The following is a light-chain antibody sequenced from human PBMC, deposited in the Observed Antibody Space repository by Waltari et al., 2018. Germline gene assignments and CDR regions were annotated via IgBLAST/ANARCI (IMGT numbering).Light chain of an antibody. CDR2: SNN. Sequence: QSVLTQPPSASGTPGQRVPISCSGSSSNLGSNTVHWYQQLPGTAPKLLIYSNNQRPSGVPDRFSASKSGTSASLAISGLQSEDEADYYCAAWDDSLNGVVFGGGTKLTVL. V-gene: IGLV1-44*01. CDR3: AAWDDSLNGVV. CDR1: SSNLGSNT. J-gene: IGLJ2*01.